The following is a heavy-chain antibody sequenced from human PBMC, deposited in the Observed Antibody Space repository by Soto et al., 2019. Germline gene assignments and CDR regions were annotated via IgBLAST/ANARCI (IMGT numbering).Heavy chain of an antibody. V-gene: IGHV3-21*01. D-gene: IGHD3-16*01. CDR2: ISSDSTYI. CDR3: ARRIDYGEDY. J-gene: IGHJ4*02. Sequence: EVQLVESGGGLVKPGGSLTLSCAASGFTFSGYSMNWVRQAPGMGLEWVASISSDSTYIYYADSVRGRVTISRDNAKESLYLEMNSLRAEDSAMYYCARRIDYGEDYWGQGTLVTVSS. CDR1: GFTFSGYS.